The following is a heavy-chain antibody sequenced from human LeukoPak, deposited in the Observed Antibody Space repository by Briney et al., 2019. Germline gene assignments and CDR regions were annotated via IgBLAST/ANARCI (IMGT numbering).Heavy chain of an antibody. CDR3: ARDLGAVAGGDLFDY. J-gene: IGHJ4*02. Sequence: ASVKVSCKASGYTFTSYYMHWVRQAPGQGLEWMGIINPSGGSTSYAQKFQGRVTMTRDTSTSTVYMELSSLRSEDTAVYYCARDLGAVAGGDLFDYWGQGTLVTVSS. V-gene: IGHV1-46*01. CDR2: INPSGGST. D-gene: IGHD6-19*01. CDR1: GYTFTSYY.